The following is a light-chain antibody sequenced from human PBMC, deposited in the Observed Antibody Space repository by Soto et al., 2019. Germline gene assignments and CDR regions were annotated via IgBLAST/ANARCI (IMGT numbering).Light chain of an antibody. CDR1: NIGSKS. V-gene: IGLV3-21*04. Sequence: SYELTQPPSVSVAPGKTARITCGGNNIGSKSVHWYQQKPGQARLLVIYYDSDRPSGIPERFSGSNSGNTATLTISRVEAGDEADYYCQLWDSSSDHMVFGGGTKLTVL. CDR3: QLWDSSSDHMV. J-gene: IGLJ2*01. CDR2: YDS.